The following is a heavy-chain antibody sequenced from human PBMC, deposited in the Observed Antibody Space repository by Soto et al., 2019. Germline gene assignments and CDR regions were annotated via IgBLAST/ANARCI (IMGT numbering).Heavy chain of an antibody. J-gene: IGHJ4*02. CDR2: ISSSSSYI. CDR1: GFTFSSYS. V-gene: IGHV3-21*01. Sequence: EVQLVESGGGLVKPGGSLRLSCVASGFTFSSYSMNWVRQAPGKGLEWVSSISSSSSYIYYADSVKGRFTISRDNAKNPLYLKMNSLRAEDTAVYYCARDITGYDFWSGYHTPPDCWGQGTLVTVSS. D-gene: IGHD3-3*01. CDR3: ARDITGYDFWSGYHTPPDC.